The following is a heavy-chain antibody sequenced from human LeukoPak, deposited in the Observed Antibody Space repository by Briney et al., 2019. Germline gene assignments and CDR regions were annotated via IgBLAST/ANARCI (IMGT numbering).Heavy chain of an antibody. CDR3: ARGDSNSSWYYYNVALDY. CDR1: GFTVSSNY. CDR2: IYSGGST. D-gene: IGHD6-13*01. Sequence: GGSLRLSCAASGFTVSSNYMSWVRQAPGKGLEWVSVIYSGGSTYYADSAKGRFTISRDNSKNTLYLQMNSLRAEDTAVYYCARGDSNSSWYYYNVALDYWGQGTLVTVSS. J-gene: IGHJ4*02. V-gene: IGHV3-53*01.